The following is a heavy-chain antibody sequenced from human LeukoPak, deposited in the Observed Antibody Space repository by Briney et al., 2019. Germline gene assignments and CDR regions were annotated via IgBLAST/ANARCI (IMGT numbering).Heavy chain of an antibody. CDR2: IRSKAYGGTT. Sequence: GGSLRLSCTASGFTFGDYAMSWFRQAPGKGLEWVGFIRSKAYGGTTEYAASVKGRFTISRDDSKSIAYLQMNSLKTEDTAVYYCTRVPRNIVVVPAAITSQYYYYYYMDVWGKGTTVTVSS. D-gene: IGHD2-2*01. CDR1: GFTFGDYA. V-gene: IGHV3-49*03. CDR3: TRVPRNIVVVPAAITSQYYYYYYMDV. J-gene: IGHJ6*03.